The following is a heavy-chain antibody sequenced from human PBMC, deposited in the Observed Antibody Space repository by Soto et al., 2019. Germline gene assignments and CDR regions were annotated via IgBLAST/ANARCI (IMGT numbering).Heavy chain of an antibody. CDR3: ARVPTRSAAAAPGWFDP. Sequence: GGSLRLSCAASGFTVSSNYMSWVRQAPGKGLEWVSVIYSGGSTYYADSVKGRFTISRDNSKNTLYLQMNSLRAEDTAVYYCARVPTRSAAAAPGWFDPWGQGTLVTVSS. V-gene: IGHV3-66*01. CDR1: GFTVSSNY. J-gene: IGHJ5*02. D-gene: IGHD6-13*01. CDR2: IYSGGST.